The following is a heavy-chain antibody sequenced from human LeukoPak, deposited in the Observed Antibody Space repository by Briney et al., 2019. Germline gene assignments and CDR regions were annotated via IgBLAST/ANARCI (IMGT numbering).Heavy chain of an antibody. Sequence: SETLSLTCTVSGGSISSYYWSWIRQPPGKGLEWIGYIYYSGSTNYNPPLKSRVTISVDTSKNQFSLKLSSVTAADTAVYYCAREGFGDGYNMAWYFDLWGRGTLVTVSS. D-gene: IGHD5-24*01. J-gene: IGHJ2*01. CDR3: AREGFGDGYNMAWYFDL. V-gene: IGHV4-59*01. CDR2: IYYSGST. CDR1: GGSISSYY.